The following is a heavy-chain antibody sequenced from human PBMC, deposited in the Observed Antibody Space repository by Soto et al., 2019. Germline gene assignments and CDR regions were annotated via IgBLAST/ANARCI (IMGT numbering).Heavy chain of an antibody. D-gene: IGHD6-19*01. J-gene: IGHJ6*02. CDR1: GYTFTSYG. Sequence: QVQLVQSGAEVKKPGASVKVSCKASGYTFTSYGISWVRQAPGQGLEWMGWISAYNGNTIYAQKLQGRVTMTTDTSTSTAETALRSPRSADTAVYYCARRASGWFLDVWGQGTTVTVSS. V-gene: IGHV1-18*01. CDR2: ISAYNGNT. CDR3: ARRASGWFLDV.